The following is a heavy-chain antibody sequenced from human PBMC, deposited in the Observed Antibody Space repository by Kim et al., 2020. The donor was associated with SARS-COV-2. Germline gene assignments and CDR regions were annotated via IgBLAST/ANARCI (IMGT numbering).Heavy chain of an antibody. D-gene: IGHD1-26*01. CDR2: IYYSGST. V-gene: IGHV4-39*07. CDR3: ASLLVGVTFPVDY. CDR1: GGSISSSSYY. J-gene: IGHJ4*02. Sequence: SETLSLTCTVSGGSISSSSYYWGWIRQPPGKGLEYIVSIYYSGSTYYNPSLKSRVTIPIETSKNQFSLKVSSVTAADTAVYYCASLLVGVTFPVDYWGQ.